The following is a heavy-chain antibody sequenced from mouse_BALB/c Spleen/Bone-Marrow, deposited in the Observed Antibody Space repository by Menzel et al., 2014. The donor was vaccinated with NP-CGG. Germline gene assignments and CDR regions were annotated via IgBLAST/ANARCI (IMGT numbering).Heavy chain of an antibody. D-gene: IGHD2-14*01. CDR1: GYSFTGYY. CDR2: INPYNGAT. CDR3: ARLVYRYDEEGSALDY. V-gene: IGHV1-31*01. Sequence: EVKLVESGPELVKPGASVEISCKASGYSFTGYYMHWVKQSHVKSLEWIGRINPYNGATSYNQNFRDKASLTVDKSSSTAYMELHSLTSEDSAVYYCARLVYRYDEEGSALDYWGQGTTLTVSS. J-gene: IGHJ2*01.